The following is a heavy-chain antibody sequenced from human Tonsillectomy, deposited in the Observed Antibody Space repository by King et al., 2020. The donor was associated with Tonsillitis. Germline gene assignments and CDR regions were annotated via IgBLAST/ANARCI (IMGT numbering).Heavy chain of an antibody. Sequence: VQLGESGGGVVQPGRSLRLSFAASGFTFSSYAMYWVRQAPGTGLEWVAVISYDGSNKNYADSGKGRFTISRDNSKNTQYLQMNSLRAEDTAVYYCAKDRGSGWYWGAFHIWGQGTMVTVSS. CDR3: AKDRGSGWYWGAFHI. V-gene: IGHV3-30-3*01. CDR1: GFTFSSYA. CDR2: ISYDGSNK. D-gene: IGHD6-19*01. J-gene: IGHJ3*02.